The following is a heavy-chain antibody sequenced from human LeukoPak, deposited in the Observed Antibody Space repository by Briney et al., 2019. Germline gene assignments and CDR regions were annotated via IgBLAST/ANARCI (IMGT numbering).Heavy chain of an antibody. CDR2: IKQDGSET. D-gene: IGHD5-24*01. J-gene: IGHJ4*02. V-gene: IGHV3-7*02. Sequence: GGSLRLSCAASGFTFSNYWMIWVRQAPGKGLVWVANIKQDGSETRYVVSVTGRYTISRDNAQNSLYLQMNSLRAEDTAVYYCARASNPWLQLNWGQGTLVTVSS. CDR3: ARASNPWLQLN. CDR1: GFTFSNYW.